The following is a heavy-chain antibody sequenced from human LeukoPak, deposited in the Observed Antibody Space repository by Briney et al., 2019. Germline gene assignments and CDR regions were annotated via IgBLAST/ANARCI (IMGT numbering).Heavy chain of an antibody. J-gene: IGHJ6*02. Sequence: ASVKVSCKASGYTITGYYMHWVRQAPGQGLEWMGWINPDSGGTNYAQKFQGRVTMTRDTSISTAYMELSRLRSDDTAVYYCARGSRTGFTWGMDVWGQGTTVTVSS. CDR1: GYTITGYY. CDR2: INPDSGGT. CDR3: ARGSRTGFTWGMDV. D-gene: IGHD7-27*01. V-gene: IGHV1-2*02.